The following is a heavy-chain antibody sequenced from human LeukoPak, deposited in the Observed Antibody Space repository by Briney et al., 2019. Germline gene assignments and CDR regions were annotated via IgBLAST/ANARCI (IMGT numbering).Heavy chain of an antibody. CDR1: GFTFGGYG. V-gene: IGHV3-33*01. CDR2: IAYDGSRA. Sequence: PGRSLRLSCAGSGFTFGGYGMHWFRQTPGKVLEWVAVIAYDGSRAFYADSVKGRFTISRDNSKNTMSVQMDDLRAEDTAVYYCTRYNNDHFDYWGQGTLVTVSS. CDR3: TRYNNDHFDY. D-gene: IGHD1-14*01. J-gene: IGHJ4*02.